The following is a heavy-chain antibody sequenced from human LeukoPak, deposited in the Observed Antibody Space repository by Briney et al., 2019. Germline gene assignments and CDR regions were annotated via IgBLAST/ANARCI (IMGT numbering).Heavy chain of an antibody. Sequence: GASVKVSCTASGYTFTSYAMHWVRQAPGQRLEWMGWINAGNGNTKYSQKFQGRVTITRDTSASTAYMELSSLRSEDTAVYYCATISRGYSYGDDAFDIWGQGTMVTVSS. CDR1: GYTFTSYA. J-gene: IGHJ3*02. CDR2: INAGNGNT. D-gene: IGHD5-18*01. V-gene: IGHV1-3*01. CDR3: ATISRGYSYGDDAFDI.